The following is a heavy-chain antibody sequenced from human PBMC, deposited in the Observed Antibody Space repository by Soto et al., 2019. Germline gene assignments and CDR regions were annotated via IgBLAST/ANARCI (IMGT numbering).Heavy chain of an antibody. CDR2: ISGSGGST. CDR1: GFTFSSYA. V-gene: IGHV3-23*01. J-gene: IGHJ3*02. D-gene: IGHD3-10*01. Sequence: GGSLRLSCAASGFTFSSYAMSWVRQAPGKGLEWVSAISGSGGSTYYADSVKGRFTISRDNSKNTLYLQMNSLRAEDTAVYYCAKDMEGGLLWFGEPSASLDIWGQGTMVTVSS. CDR3: AKDMEGGLLWFGEPSASLDI.